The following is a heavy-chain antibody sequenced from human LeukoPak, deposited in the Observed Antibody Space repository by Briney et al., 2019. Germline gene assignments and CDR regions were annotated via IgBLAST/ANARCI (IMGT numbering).Heavy chain of an antibody. CDR1: GFIFSSFG. J-gene: IGHJ4*02. Sequence: SGGSLRLSCEGSGFIFSSFGMHWVRQVPGKGLEWVAFISFDGADKYYADSVKGRFTVSRDNPKSTLHLQLNSLRAEDTAVYFCARGGPLGTTMGHFDHWGQGSQVTVSS. CDR3: ARGGPLGTTMGHFDH. D-gene: IGHD7-27*01. CDR2: ISFDGADK. V-gene: IGHV3-30*03.